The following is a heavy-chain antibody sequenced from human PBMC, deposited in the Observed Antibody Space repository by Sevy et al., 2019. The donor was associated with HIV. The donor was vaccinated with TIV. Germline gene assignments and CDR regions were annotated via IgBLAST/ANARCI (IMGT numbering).Heavy chain of an antibody. Sequence: SETLSLTCTVSGGSINSGDYYWSWIRQHPEKGLEWIGYIFHTGSTYYNRSFKSRATISVDTSKNQFSQKLSLMTAADTAVYYCARGGTKGVWFDPWGQGTLVTVSS. CDR1: GGSINSGDYY. CDR2: IFHTGST. D-gene: IGHD3-16*01. J-gene: IGHJ5*02. V-gene: IGHV4-31*03. CDR3: ARGGTKGVWFDP.